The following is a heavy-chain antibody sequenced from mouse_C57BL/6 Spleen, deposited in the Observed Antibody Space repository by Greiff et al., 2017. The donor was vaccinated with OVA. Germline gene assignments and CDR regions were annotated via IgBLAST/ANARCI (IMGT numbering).Heavy chain of an antibody. V-gene: IGHV14-3*01. D-gene: IGHD2-1*01. CDR1: GFNIKNTY. Sequence: DVKLPESVAAIVRPGASVTLSCTASGFNIKNTYMHWVKQRPEQGLEWIGRIDPANGNTKYAPKFQGKATITADTSSNTAYLQLSSLTSEDTAIDYCARSRGNYHYAMDYWGQGTSVTVSS. CDR2: IDPANGNT. J-gene: IGHJ4*01. CDR3: ARSRGNYHYAMDY.